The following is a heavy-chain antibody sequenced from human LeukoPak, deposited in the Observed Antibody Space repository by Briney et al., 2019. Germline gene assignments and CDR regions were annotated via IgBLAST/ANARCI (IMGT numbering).Heavy chain of an antibody. Sequence: GGSLRLSCIGSGFTFSHCEMNWVRQAPGKGLEWVSYISSSGGTIYYADSVKGRFTISRDNAKNSLYLQVNSLRAEDTAVYYCARADVGPFDPWGQGTLVTVSS. CDR1: GFTFSHCE. V-gene: IGHV3-48*03. J-gene: IGHJ5*02. CDR2: ISSSGGTI. D-gene: IGHD3-10*02. CDR3: ARADVGPFDP.